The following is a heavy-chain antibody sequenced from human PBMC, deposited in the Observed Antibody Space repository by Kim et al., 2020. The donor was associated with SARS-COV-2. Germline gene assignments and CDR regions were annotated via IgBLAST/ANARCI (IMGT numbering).Heavy chain of an antibody. CDR2: IYYSGST. Sequence: SETLSLTCTVSGGSISSYYWSWIRQPPGKGLEWIGYIYYSGSTNYNPSLKSRVTISVDTSKNQFSLKLSSVTAADTAVYYCARVRYCSGGSCYKGRGAYYFDYWGQGTLVTVSS. CDR3: ARVRYCSGGSCYKGRGAYYFDY. V-gene: IGHV4-59*01. J-gene: IGHJ4*02. D-gene: IGHD2-15*01. CDR1: GGSISSYY.